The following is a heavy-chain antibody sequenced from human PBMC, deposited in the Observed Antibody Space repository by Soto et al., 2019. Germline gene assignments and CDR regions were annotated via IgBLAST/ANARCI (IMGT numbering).Heavy chain of an antibody. V-gene: IGHV3-33*01. CDR2: IWYDGSNK. J-gene: IGHJ6*02. D-gene: IGHD6-19*01. CDR3: AXAGKGGWYRVANYYYGMDV. CDR1: GFTFSSYG. Sequence: VQLVESGGGVVQPGRSLRLSCAASGFTFSSYGMHWVRQAPGKGLEWVAVIWYDGSNKYYADSVKGRFTISRDNSKNTLYLQMNSLRAEDTAVYYCAXAGKGGWYRVANYYYGMDVWGQGTTVTVSS.